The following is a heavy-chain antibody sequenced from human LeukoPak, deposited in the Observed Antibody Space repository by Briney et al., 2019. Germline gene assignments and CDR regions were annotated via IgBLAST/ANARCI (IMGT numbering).Heavy chain of an antibody. J-gene: IGHJ4*02. CDR3: AKDCNGGNCYIDY. CDR2: ISSSSSYI. Sequence: GGSLRLSCAASGFTFSSYSMNWVRQAPGKGLEWVSSISSSSSYIYYADSVKGRFTFSSDNSKNTLYLQMNSLRAEDTAIYYCAKDCNGGNCYIDYWGQGTLVTVAS. D-gene: IGHD2-15*01. CDR1: GFTFSSYS. V-gene: IGHV3-21*04.